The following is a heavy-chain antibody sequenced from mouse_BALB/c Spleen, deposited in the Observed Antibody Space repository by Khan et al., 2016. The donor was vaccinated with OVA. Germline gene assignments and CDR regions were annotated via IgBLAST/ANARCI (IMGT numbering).Heavy chain of an antibody. CDR3: ARRNYFGYTFAY. Sequence: QVQLQQSGAELARPWASVKLSCKASGYTFTDYYINWVKQRTGQGLEWIGEISPGSGETYYNEKFKGKATLTADKSSSTVYMQLSSLTAEASAVYFCARRNYFGYTFAYWGQGTLVTVSA. CDR2: ISPGSGET. J-gene: IGHJ3*01. D-gene: IGHD1-2*01. V-gene: IGHV1-77*01. CDR1: GYTFTDYY.